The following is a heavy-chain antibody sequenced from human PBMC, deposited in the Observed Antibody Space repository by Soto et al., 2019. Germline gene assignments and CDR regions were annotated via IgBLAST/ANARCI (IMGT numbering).Heavy chain of an antibody. D-gene: IGHD4-4*01. Sequence: EVQLVESGGGLVKPGGSLRLSCVGSAFIFSDHSMNWVRQAPGKGLEWVTSIGYTGTDIYYADSVKGRFTISRDNSKNSLFLQMDSLRPEDTAVYYCARDQRYLRQGYSEDWGQGTLVTVSS. CDR2: IGYTGTDI. V-gene: IGHV3-21*01. CDR1: AFIFSDHS. CDR3: ARDQRYLRQGYSED. J-gene: IGHJ4*02.